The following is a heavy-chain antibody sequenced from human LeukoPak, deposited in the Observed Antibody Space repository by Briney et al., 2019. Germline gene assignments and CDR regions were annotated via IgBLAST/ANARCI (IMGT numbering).Heavy chain of an antibody. V-gene: IGHV3-30*02. J-gene: IGHJ5*02. CDR1: GFTFSSYG. CDR3: AREKSLFLDYGDYLFDP. Sequence: GGSLRLSCAASGFTFSSYGMHWVRQAPGKGLEWVAFIRYDGSNKYYADSVKGRFTISRDNSKNTLYLQMNSLRAEDTAVYYCAREKSLFLDYGDYLFDPWGQGTLVTVSS. D-gene: IGHD4-17*01. CDR2: IRYDGSNK.